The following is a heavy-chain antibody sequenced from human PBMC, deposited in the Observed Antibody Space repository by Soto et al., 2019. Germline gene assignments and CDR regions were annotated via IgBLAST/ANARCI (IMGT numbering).Heavy chain of an antibody. D-gene: IGHD3-22*01. CDR1: GASISSYY. J-gene: IGHJ4*02. CDR3: ARSRGGYFGY. V-gene: IGHV4-59*01. Sequence: QVQLQESGPGLVKPSETLSLTCTVSGASISSYYWSWIRQPPGKGLQWIGYIHYYSGSTNYNPSLKSRVTISVDMSKNQFSLKLSSVTAPDTAVYYCARSRGGYFGYWGQGTLVTVSS. CDR2: IHYYSGST.